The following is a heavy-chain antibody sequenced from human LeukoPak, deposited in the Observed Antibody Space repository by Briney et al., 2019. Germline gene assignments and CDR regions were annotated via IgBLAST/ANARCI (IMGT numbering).Heavy chain of an antibody. J-gene: IGHJ5*02. V-gene: IGHV3-74*01. Sequence: GGSLRLSCAASGFTFSSYWMHWVRQVPGKGLVWVSRINSDGSSRSYVNSVMGRFTISRDNAKNTLYLQLDSLRAEDTAVYYCARGLAVAGSSWFDPWGQGTLVSVSS. CDR3: ARGLAVAGSSWFDP. CDR1: GFTFSSYW. CDR2: INSDGSSR. D-gene: IGHD6-19*01.